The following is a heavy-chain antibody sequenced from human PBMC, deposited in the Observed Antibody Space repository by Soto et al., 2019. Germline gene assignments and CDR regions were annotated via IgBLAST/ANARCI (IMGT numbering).Heavy chain of an antibody. CDR2: IYHTGST. CDR3: ARDKITGLFDY. Sequence: SQTLSLTCVVSGDSISSSNWWSWVRQPPGKGLEWIGKIYHTGSTNYNPSLKSRVTISVDTSKNQFSLKLTSVTAADTAVYYCARDKITGLFDYWGQGNLVTVS. D-gene: IGHD2-8*02. J-gene: IGHJ4*02. V-gene: IGHV4-4*02. CDR1: GDSISSSNW.